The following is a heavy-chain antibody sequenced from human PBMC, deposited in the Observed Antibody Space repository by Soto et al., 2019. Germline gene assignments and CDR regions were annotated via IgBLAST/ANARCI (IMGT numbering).Heavy chain of an antibody. CDR2: IIPLFGTA. Sequence: QVQLVQSGAEVKKPGSSVKVSCKASGGTFSSYTINWVRQAPGQGLEWMGRIIPLFGTANYAQQFQGRVTITADESTNTAYMDLSSLRSEDTAVYFCAREGIPGTRATFDSWGQGTLVTVSS. CDR1: GGTFSSYT. D-gene: IGHD1-7*01. CDR3: AREGIPGTRATFDS. V-gene: IGHV1-69*01. J-gene: IGHJ4*02.